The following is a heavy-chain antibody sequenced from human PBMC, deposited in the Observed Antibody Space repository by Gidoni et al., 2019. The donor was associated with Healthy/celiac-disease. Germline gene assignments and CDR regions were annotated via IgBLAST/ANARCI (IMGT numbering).Heavy chain of an antibody. D-gene: IGHD3-22*01. Sequence: QVQLVESGGGVVQPGRSLRPSCAASGFTFSSCGMHWVRQAPGKGLGWVAVIWYDGSNKYYANPVKGRFTISRDNSKNTLYLQMNSLRAEDTAVYYCARDYYYDSSGYFRGGGQGTLVTVSS. CDR2: IWYDGSNK. CDR3: ARDYYYDSSGYFRG. V-gene: IGHV3-33*01. CDR1: GFTFSSCG. J-gene: IGHJ4*02.